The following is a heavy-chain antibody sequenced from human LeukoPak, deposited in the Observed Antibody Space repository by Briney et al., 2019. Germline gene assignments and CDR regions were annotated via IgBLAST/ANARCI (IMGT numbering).Heavy chain of an antibody. V-gene: IGHV3-21*01. J-gene: IGHJ4*02. CDR3: ARDPTRMAVAGTRMGY. Sequence: GGSLRLSCAASGFTFSSYSMNWVRQAPGKGLEWVSSISSSSSYIYYADSVKGRFTISRDNAKNSLYLQMNSLRAEDTAVYYCARDPTRMAVAGTRMGYWGQGTLVTVSS. CDR2: ISSSSSYI. D-gene: IGHD6-19*01. CDR1: GFTFSSYS.